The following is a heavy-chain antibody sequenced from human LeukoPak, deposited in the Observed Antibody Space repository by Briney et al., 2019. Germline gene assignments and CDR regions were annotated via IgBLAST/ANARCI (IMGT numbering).Heavy chain of an antibody. V-gene: IGHV5-51*01. D-gene: IGHD6-13*01. Sequence: GESLKISCKGSGYSFTSYWIGWVRPMPGKGLEWMGIIYPGDSDTRYSPSFQGQVTISADKSISTAYLQWSSLKASDTAMYYCARQGGSSWYGGEGFDYWGQGTLVTVSS. J-gene: IGHJ4*02. CDR3: ARQGGSSWYGGEGFDY. CDR1: GYSFTSYW. CDR2: IYPGDSDT.